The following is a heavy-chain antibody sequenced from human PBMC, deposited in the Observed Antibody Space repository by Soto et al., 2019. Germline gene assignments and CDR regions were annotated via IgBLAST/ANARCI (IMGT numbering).Heavy chain of an antibody. Sequence: QVQLVQSGAEVKRPGSSVKVSCKASGDTFSFYSINWVRQAPGLGLEWMGRVNPILSMSNYAQRFQGRVTMTADKATSTGYMELSGLRSEDTAMYYCATSYGSGYRAFDYWGPGALVTVSS. V-gene: IGHV1-69*04. J-gene: IGHJ4*02. D-gene: IGHD3-10*01. CDR1: GDTFSFYS. CDR2: VNPILSMS. CDR3: ATSYGSGYRAFDY.